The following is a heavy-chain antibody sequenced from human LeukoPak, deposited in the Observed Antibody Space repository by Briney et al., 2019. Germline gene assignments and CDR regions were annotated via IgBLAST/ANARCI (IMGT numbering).Heavy chain of an antibody. CDR2: IRYDGNNK. J-gene: IGHJ5*02. CDR1: GFTFNSYG. V-gene: IGHV3-30*02. Sequence: GGSLRLSCAASGFTFNSYGMHWVRRAPGKGLEWVAFIRYDGNNKYYADSVKGRFTISRDNSKNTLYLQVNSLRAEDTAVYYCARDFGVIRRSWGQGTLVTVSS. CDR3: ARDFGVIRRS. D-gene: IGHD3-3*01.